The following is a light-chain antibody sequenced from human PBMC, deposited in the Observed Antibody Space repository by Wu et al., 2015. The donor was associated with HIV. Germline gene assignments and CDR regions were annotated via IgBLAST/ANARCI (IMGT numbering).Light chain of an antibody. Sequence: DIVLTQSPDTLSLSPGERASLSCRASQSVTSSFLAWYQQKPGQAPRLLIYGASSRATGIPDRFSGSGSGTDFTLTISRLQPEDFAVYYCQHYGSSPYTFGQGTKLEIK. CDR2: GAS. CDR1: QSVTSSF. CDR3: QHYGSSPYT. V-gene: IGKV3-20*01. J-gene: IGKJ2*01.